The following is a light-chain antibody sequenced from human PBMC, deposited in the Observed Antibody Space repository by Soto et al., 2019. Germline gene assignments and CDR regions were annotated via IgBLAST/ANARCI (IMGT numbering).Light chain of an antibody. CDR2: AAS. J-gene: IGKJ3*01. CDR3: QQYGGSPFT. CDR1: QSVSVNS. Sequence: EIVLTQSPGTLSLSPGERATLSCRASQSVSVNSLAWYQQKGGQAPRLLIYAASTRATGVPDRFSGTGSGTDFALTISRLETDDSAVYYCQQYGGSPFTFGPGTKADI. V-gene: IGKV3-20*01.